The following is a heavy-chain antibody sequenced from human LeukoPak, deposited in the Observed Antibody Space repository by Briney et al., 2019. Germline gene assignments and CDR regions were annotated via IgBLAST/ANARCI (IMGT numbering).Heavy chain of an antibody. J-gene: IGHJ6*03. Sequence: SQTLSLTCTVSGGSINNGDYYWSWIRQPPGKGLEWIGYIYYSGSTYYTPSLKRRVTISVDTSKNQFSLKLTSVTAADTAVYYCARNYFFSMDVWGKGTTVTVSS. CDR2: IYYSGST. CDR1: GGSINNGDYY. V-gene: IGHV4-30-4*08. CDR3: ARNYFFSMDV.